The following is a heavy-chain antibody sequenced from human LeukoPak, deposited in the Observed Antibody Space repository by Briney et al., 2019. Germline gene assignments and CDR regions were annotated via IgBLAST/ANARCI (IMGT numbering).Heavy chain of an antibody. J-gene: IGHJ4*02. CDR2: ISSNGGST. CDR1: GFTFSSYA. V-gene: IGHV3-64*01. D-gene: IGHD3-22*01. Sequence: QPGGSLRLSCAASGFTFSSYAMHWVRQAPGKGLEYVSAISSNGGSTYYANSVKGRFTISRDNSKNTLYLQMGSLRAEDMAAYYCASPAPYDSSVSFDYWGQGTLVTVSS. CDR3: ASPAPYDSSVSFDY.